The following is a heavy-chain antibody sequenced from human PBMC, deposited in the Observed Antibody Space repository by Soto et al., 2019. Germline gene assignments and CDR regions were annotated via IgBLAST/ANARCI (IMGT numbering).Heavy chain of an antibody. J-gene: IGHJ4*02. V-gene: IGHV4-39*01. CDR3: ARRPRSSWYIPDYFDY. CDR1: GGSISSSSYY. Sequence: QLQLQESGPGLVKPSETLSLTCTVSGGSISSSSYYWGWIRQPPGKGLEWIGSIYYSGSTYYNPSLKSRVTISVDTSKNHFSLKLSSVTAADTAVYYCARRPRSSWYIPDYFDYWGQGTLVTGSS. D-gene: IGHD6-13*01. CDR2: IYYSGST.